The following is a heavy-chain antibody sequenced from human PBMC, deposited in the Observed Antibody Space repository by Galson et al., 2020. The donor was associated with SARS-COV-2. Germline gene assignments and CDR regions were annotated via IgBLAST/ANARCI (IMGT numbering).Heavy chain of an antibody. Sequence: SQTLSLPCTVSGGSISSGSYYWSWIRQPAGKGLEWIGRIYTNGSTNYNPSLKSRVTISVDTSKNHFSLKLSSVTAADTAVYYCARAPGIAAALVYYDYGMDVWGQGTTVTVSS. J-gene: IGHJ6*02. V-gene: IGHV4-61*02. CDR1: GGSISSGSYY. D-gene: IGHD6-13*01. CDR3: ARAPGIAAALVYYDYGMDV. CDR2: IYTNGST.